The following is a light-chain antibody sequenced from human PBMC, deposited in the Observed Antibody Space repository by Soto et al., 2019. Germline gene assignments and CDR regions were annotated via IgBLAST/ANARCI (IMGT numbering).Light chain of an antibody. J-gene: IGKJ2*01. Sequence: DLQMTQSPSSLSASVGDRVTITCRASQSISSYLNWYQQKPGKAPNLLIYAASSLQSGVPSRFSGSGSGTDFTLTISSLQPEDFATYFCQQSYSNTPTFGQGTKLDIK. CDR3: QQSYSNTPT. CDR1: QSISSY. CDR2: AAS. V-gene: IGKV1-39*01.